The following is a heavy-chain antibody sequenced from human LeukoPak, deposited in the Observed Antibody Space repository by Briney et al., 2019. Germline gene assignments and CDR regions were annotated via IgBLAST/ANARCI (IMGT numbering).Heavy chain of an antibody. Sequence: SVKVSCKASGYTFTGYYMHWVRQAPGQALEWMGWITPFNGNTNYAQKFQGRVTITRDRSMSTAYMELSSLRSEDTAMYYCARSSRFGELSYFDYWGQGTLVTVSS. CDR2: ITPFNGNT. V-gene: IGHV1-45*02. CDR1: GYTFTGYY. D-gene: IGHD3-10*01. CDR3: ARSSRFGELSYFDY. J-gene: IGHJ4*02.